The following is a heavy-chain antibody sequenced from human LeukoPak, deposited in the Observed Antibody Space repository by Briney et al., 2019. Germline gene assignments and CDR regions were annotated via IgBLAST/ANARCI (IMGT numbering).Heavy chain of an antibody. V-gene: IGHV3-21*01. J-gene: IGHJ4*02. CDR2: LFGSGGGI. CDR1: GFSFSRYA. Sequence: GGSLRLSCAASGFSFSRYAMSWVRQAPGKGLEWVSGLFGSGGGISYADSVKGRFTISRDNAKNSLYLQMNSLRAEDTAVYYCARVGAYYTYSFDYWGQGTLVTVSS. D-gene: IGHD3-3*01. CDR3: ARVGAYYTYSFDY.